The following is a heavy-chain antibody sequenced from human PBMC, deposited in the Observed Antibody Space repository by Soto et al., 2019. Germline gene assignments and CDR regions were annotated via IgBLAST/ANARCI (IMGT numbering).Heavy chain of an antibody. CDR3: ARLARGVRGVPYPSYHYYMDV. V-gene: IGHV4-59*01. D-gene: IGHD3-10*01. Sequence: SETLSLTCTVSGGSISSYYWSWIRQPPGKGLEWIGYIYYSGSTNYNPSLKSRVTISVDTSKNQFSLKLSSMTAADTAVYYCARLARGVRGVPYPSYHYYMDVWGKGTTVTVSS. CDR1: GGSISSYY. J-gene: IGHJ6*03. CDR2: IYYSGST.